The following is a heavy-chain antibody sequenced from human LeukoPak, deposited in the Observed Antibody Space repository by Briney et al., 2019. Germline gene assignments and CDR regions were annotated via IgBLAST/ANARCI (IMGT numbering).Heavy chain of an antibody. Sequence: WGTLRLFCAASGFTFSSYGMSWVRQARGKGLEGVSAISGSGGSIYYAVSVKGRFTISRDNYKNTLYLQMNSLRAEDTAVYYCAREPRISLGEATHYWGQGTLVTVSS. D-gene: IGHD3-10*01. V-gene: IGHV3-23*01. CDR1: GFTFSSYG. CDR3: AREPRISLGEATHY. J-gene: IGHJ4*02. CDR2: ISGSGGSI.